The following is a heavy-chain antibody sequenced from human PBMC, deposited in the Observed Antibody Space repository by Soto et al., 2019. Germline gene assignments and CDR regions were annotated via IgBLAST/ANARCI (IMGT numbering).Heavy chain of an antibody. D-gene: IGHD6-13*01. J-gene: IGHJ4*02. CDR1: GYTFTSYG. CDR2: ISAYNGNT. CDR3: ARDRGSIAAAGTFDY. Sequence: ASVKVSFKASGYTFTSYGISWLRQAPGQGLEWMGWISAYNGNTNYAQKLQGRVTMTTDTSTSTAYMELRSLRSDDTAVYYCARDRGSIAAAGTFDYWGQGTLVTVSS. V-gene: IGHV1-18*01.